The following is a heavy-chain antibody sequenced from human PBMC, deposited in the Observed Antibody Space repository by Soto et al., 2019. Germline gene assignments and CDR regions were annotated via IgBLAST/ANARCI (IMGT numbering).Heavy chain of an antibody. CDR1: GYTFRTYP. CDR2: INVGNGDT. J-gene: IGHJ4*02. Sequence: AVKVSCKASGYTFRTYPLNWVRQAPGQRLEWMGWINVGNGDTQYSQTFQGRVTITRDTSATTSYMELSSLSSDDTAVYYCAGMYSSSLIYWGQGTLVTVSS. D-gene: IGHD6-6*01. V-gene: IGHV1-3*01. CDR3: AGMYSSSLIY.